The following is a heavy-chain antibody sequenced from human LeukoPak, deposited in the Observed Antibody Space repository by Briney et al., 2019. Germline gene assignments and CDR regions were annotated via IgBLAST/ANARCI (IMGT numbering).Heavy chain of an antibody. D-gene: IGHD1-26*01. Sequence: PGGSLRLSCAASGFTFSSYGMHWVRQAPGKGLEWVAVIWYDGSNKYYADSVKGRFTISRDDSKSTLSLQMNSLRAEDTAVYYCARESVGADDYWGQGTLVTVSS. CDR1: GFTFSSYG. V-gene: IGHV3-33*01. J-gene: IGHJ4*02. CDR3: ARESVGADDY. CDR2: IWYDGSNK.